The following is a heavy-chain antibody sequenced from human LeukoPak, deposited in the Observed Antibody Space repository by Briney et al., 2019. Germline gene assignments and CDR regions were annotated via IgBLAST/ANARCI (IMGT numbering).Heavy chain of an antibody. J-gene: IGHJ4*02. CDR1: GFIFSSYW. CDR3: ARESRNYYDRGFDY. Sequence: GGSLRLSCAASGFIFSSYWMSWVRQAPGKGLEWVANIKQDGSEKYYVDSVKGRFTISRDNAKNSLYLQMNSLRAEDTAVYYCARESRNYYDRGFDYWGQGTLVTVSS. V-gene: IGHV3-7*03. CDR2: IKQDGSEK. D-gene: IGHD3-22*01.